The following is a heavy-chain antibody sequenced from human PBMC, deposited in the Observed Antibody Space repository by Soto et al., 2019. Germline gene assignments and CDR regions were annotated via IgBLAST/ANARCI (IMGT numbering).Heavy chain of an antibody. CDR2: INHSGST. Sequence: QVQLQQWGAGLLKPSETLSLTCAVYGGSFSGYYWSWIRQPPGKGLEWIGEINHSGSTNYNPSLKCRVTISVDTSKNPFSLKLSSVTAADTAVYYCARGQTYYDFWSGYPRAYYYYYMDVWGKGTTVTVSS. D-gene: IGHD3-3*01. J-gene: IGHJ6*03. CDR3: ARGQTYYDFWSGYPRAYYYYYMDV. CDR1: GGSFSGYY. V-gene: IGHV4-34*01.